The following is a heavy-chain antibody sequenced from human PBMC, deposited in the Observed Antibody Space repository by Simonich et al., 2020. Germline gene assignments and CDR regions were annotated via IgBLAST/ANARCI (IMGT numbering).Heavy chain of an antibody. D-gene: IGHD1-26*01. CDR3: AKDSSLVGATDWFDP. V-gene: IGHV3-23*01. CDR1: GFTSSSYA. Sequence: EVQLLESGGGLGQPGGSLRLSCAASGFTSSSYARGWVRTAQWTGRGWVSHIRGTGDRTYYADSVKGRFTISRNNSKNTLYLQMNSLRAEDTAVYYCAKDSSLVGATDWFDPWGQGTLVTVSS. CDR2: IRGTGDRT. J-gene: IGHJ5*02.